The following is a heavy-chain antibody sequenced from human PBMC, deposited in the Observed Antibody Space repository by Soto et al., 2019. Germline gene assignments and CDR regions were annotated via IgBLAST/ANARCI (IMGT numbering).Heavy chain of an antibody. CDR1: GYTFTNYA. Sequence: GASVKVSCKASGYTFTNYAMHWVRQAPGQRLEWMGGINPSDGNTRYAQNFQGRVTMTRDTSTSTAYMELSSLRSEDTAVYYCVRESTPTRWFDPWGQGTLVTVSS. CDR3: VRESTPTRWFDP. CDR2: INPSDGNT. V-gene: IGHV1-3*01. J-gene: IGHJ5*02. D-gene: IGHD2-2*01.